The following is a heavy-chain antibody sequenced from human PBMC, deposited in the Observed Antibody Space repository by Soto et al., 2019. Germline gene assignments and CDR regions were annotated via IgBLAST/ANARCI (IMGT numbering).Heavy chain of an antibody. CDR1: GGTFSSYA. CDR3: ALYIKIFDPFDT. Sequence: SLKVSCKASGGTFSSYAISWVRQAPGQGLEWMGGIIPIFGTANYAQKFQGRVTITADKSTSTAYMELSSLRSEDTAVYYCALYIKIFDPFDTWGQGTLVTVSS. D-gene: IGHD3-3*01. V-gene: IGHV1-69*06. CDR2: IIPIFGTA. J-gene: IGHJ5*02.